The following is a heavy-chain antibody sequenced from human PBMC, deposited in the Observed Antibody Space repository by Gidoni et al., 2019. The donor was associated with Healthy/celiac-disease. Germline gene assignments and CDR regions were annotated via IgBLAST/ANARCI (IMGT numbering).Heavy chain of an antibody. J-gene: IGHJ4*02. V-gene: IGHV1-18*01. Sequence: QVQLVQSGAEVKKPGASVKVSCKASGYTFTSYGISWVRQAPGQGLEWMGWISAYNGNTNYAQKLQGRVTMTTDTSTSTAYMELRSLRSDDTAVYYCARDVVLRYFDWLGGYFDYWGQGTLVTVSS. CDR2: ISAYNGNT. D-gene: IGHD3-9*01. CDR3: ARDVVLRYFDWLGGYFDY. CDR1: GYTFTSYG.